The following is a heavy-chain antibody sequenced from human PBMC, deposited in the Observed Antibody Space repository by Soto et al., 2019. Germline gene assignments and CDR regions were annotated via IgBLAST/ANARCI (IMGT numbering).Heavy chain of an antibody. V-gene: IGHV4-4*07. CDR2: VYISGST. D-gene: IGHD4-17*01. CDR3: ASALLDYGDYYFDN. J-gene: IGHJ4*02. CDR1: GASISSYY. Sequence: QVHLQESGPGLVKASETLSLTCTVSGASISSYYWIWIRQSAGKGLEWLGRVYISGSTNYNPSLENRLTMSVDSSKSQFSLRLTSVTVADTAVYYCASALLDYGDYYFDNWGQGTLVSVSS.